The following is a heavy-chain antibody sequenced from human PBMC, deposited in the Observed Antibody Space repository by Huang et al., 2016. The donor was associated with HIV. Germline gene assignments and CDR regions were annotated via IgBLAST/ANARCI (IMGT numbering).Heavy chain of an antibody. CDR3: ARRYNWNYVAHGFDI. V-gene: IGHV3-21*06. D-gene: IGHD1-7*01. Sequence: EVQLVESGGGLVRPGGSLTLSCAASGFTFSDYSMRWVRQAPGKGLEWVSHISGRSTYIYYVDSVKGRFAISRDNAKNLLFLQMNSLRAEDTALYYCARRYNWNYVAHGFDIWGQGTMVTVSS. J-gene: IGHJ3*02. CDR2: ISGRSTYI. CDR1: GFTFSDYS.